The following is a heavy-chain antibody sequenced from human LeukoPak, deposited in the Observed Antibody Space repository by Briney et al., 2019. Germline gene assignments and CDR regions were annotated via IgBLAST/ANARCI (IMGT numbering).Heavy chain of an antibody. V-gene: IGHV1-69*04. CDR1: GYTFTGYY. CDR2: IFALPGVT. Sequence: SSVKVSCKASGYTFTGYYMHWVRHAPGEGPEWMGSIFALPGVTNYAQKFQGRVTITADKSTSTAYMELSSLRSEDTAVYYCARESPPPRKGYYYDSSGYSLDYWGQGTLVTVSS. D-gene: IGHD3-22*01. CDR3: ARESPPPRKGYYYDSSGYSLDY. J-gene: IGHJ4*02.